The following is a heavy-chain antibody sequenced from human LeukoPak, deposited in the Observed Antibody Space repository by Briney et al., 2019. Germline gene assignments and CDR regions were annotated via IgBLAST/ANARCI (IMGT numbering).Heavy chain of an antibody. CDR1: EDSVSSNSAA. CDR3: ARAYYGSGSHSYGMDV. J-gene: IGHJ6*02. V-gene: IGHV6-1*01. CDR2: TYYRSKWYN. Sequence: SQTLSLTCAISEDSVSSNSAAWNWIRQSPSRGLEWLGRTYYRSKWYNDYAVSVKSRITINPDTSKNQFSLQLNSVTPEDTAVYYCARAYYGSGSHSYGMDVWGQGTTVTVSS. D-gene: IGHD3-10*01.